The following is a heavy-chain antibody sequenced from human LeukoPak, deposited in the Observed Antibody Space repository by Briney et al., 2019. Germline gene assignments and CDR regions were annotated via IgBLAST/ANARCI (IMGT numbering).Heavy chain of an antibody. V-gene: IGHV3-23*01. CDR2: MSGRGGGT. J-gene: IGHJ4*02. D-gene: IGHD2-2*01. Sequence: GGSLRLSCAVSGITLSNYGMSWVRKAPGKGLEWVAGMSGRGGGTNYADSVKGRFTISRDNSKNTLYLQMNSLRAEDTAVYYCARARRHIVVVPAAPGFDYWGQGTLVTVSS. CDR1: GITLSNYG. CDR3: ARARRHIVVVPAAPGFDY.